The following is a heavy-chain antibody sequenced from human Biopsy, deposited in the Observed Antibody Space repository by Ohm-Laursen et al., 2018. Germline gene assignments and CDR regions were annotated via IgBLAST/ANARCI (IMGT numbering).Heavy chain of an antibody. CDR3: ARIPILVVPAAIVYRHRRHLQGLDV. J-gene: IGHJ6*02. CDR2: IDWDGAK. Sequence: PTQTLTLTCTLSGFSLNTRGMSVPWIRQPPGKALEWLARIDWDGAKFYSESLKTRLTISKGTSENHVVLTLSDVAPVDTATYYCARIPILVVPAAIVYRHRRHLQGLDVWGQGTTVIVSS. D-gene: IGHD2-2*02. CDR1: GFSLNTRGMS. V-gene: IGHV2-70*16.